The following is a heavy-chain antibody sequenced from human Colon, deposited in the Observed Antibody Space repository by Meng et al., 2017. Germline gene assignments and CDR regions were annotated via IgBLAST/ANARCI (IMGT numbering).Heavy chain of an antibody. V-gene: IGHV4-61*01. J-gene: IGHJ4*02. CDR1: GGSVSSGSYF. Sequence: SETLSPTCTVSGGSVSSGSYFWSWIRQPPGKGLEWIGFMLNSKTTYYNLSLKSRVTISVDTSKNQFSLRLSSVTAADTAVYYCARDGSYGYFDSWGQGTLVTVSS. D-gene: IGHD2-2*03. CDR2: MLNSKTT. CDR3: ARDGSYGYFDS.